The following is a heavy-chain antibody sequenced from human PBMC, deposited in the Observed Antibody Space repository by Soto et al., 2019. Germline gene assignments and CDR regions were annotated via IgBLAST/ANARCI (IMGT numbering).Heavy chain of an antibody. CDR2: RKIEGETT. V-gene: IGHV3-15*07. Sequence: EVQLVESGGGLVKPGGSLRLSCAASGFTFSSAWMKRKIEGETTHYAAPVKGRFTISRDDSKNMLFLQMNSLKTEDTAIYYCTTGSVEGYWGQGLLVTDSS. CDR3: TTGSVEGY. J-gene: IGHJ4*02. CDR1: GFTFSSAW. D-gene: IGHD3-3*01.